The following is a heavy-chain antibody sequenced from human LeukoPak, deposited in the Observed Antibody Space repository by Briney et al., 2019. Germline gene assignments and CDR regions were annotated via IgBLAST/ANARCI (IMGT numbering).Heavy chain of an antibody. Sequence: SETLSLTCAVYGGSFSGYYWSWIRQPPGKGLEWIGEINHSGSTNYNPSLKSRVTISVDTSKNQFSLKLSSVTAADTAVYYCAGRYLLRGWLDYWGQGTLVTVSS. D-gene: IGHD1-26*01. CDR2: INHSGST. V-gene: IGHV4-34*01. CDR1: GGSFSGYY. CDR3: AGRYLLRGWLDY. J-gene: IGHJ4*02.